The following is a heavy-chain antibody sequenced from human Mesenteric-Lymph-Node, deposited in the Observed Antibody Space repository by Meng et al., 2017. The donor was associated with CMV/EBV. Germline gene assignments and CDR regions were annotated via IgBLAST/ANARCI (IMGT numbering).Heavy chain of an antibody. Sequence: SETLSLTCTVSNGSISSYYWSWIRQSPGKGLEWIGYINYSGSTNYNPSLKSRVSVSLDTSKNQFSLKLSSVTAADTAVYYCARYPRYEKVAGTTDYWGQGTLVTVSS. CDR3: ARYPRYEKVAGTTDY. J-gene: IGHJ4*02. CDR2: INYSGST. D-gene: IGHD6-19*01. CDR1: NGSISSYY. V-gene: IGHV4-59*01.